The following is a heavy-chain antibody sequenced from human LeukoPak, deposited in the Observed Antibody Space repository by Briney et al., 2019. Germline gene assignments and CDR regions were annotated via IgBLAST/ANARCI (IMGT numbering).Heavy chain of an antibody. CDR2: MNPNSGNT. Sequence: ASVKVSCKASGYTFTSYDINWVRRATGQGLEWMGWMNPNSGNTGYAQKFQGRVTMTRNTSKSTAYMERSSLRAEDSAVYYCARGPYNWFDPWGQGTLVTVSS. J-gene: IGHJ5*02. CDR1: GYTFTSYD. CDR3: ARGPYNWFDP. V-gene: IGHV1-8*01.